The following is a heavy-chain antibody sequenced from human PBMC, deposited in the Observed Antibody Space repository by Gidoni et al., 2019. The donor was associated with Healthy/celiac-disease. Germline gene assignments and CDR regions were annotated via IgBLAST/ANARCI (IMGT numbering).Heavy chain of an antibody. CDR1: GFTFSSYA. CDR2: ISYDGSNK. CDR3: ARGRIQLWLEVMVDY. D-gene: IGHD5-18*01. V-gene: IGHV3-30-3*01. J-gene: IGHJ4*02. Sequence: QVQLVESGGGVVQPGRSLRLYCAASGFTFSSYAMHWVRQAPGKGLEWVAVISYDGSNKYYADSVKGRFTISRDNSKNTLYLQMNSLRAEDTAVYYCARGRIQLWLEVMVDYWGQGTLVTVSS.